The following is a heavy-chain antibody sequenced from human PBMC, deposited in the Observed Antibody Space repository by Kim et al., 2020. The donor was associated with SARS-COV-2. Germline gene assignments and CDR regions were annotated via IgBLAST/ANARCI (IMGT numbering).Heavy chain of an antibody. CDR3: ARDRKITMFGVVMPYYYGMDF. Sequence: ASVKVXCKAXXYXXTXYYMHWVXQAPGQGLEWMGIINPSGGSTSYAQKFQGRVTMTRDTSTSTVYMELRSLRSEDTAVYYCARDRKITMFGVVMPYYYGMDFWGQGTTVTVSS. CDR1: XYXXTXYY. CDR2: INPSGGST. J-gene: IGHJ6*02. D-gene: IGHD3-3*01. V-gene: IGHV1-46*01.